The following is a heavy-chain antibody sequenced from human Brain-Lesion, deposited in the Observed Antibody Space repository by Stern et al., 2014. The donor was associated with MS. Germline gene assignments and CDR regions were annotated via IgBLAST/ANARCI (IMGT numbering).Heavy chain of an antibody. Sequence: VQLVESGPGLVKPSETLSLTCTVAGGSVSSTSYAWAWIRQPPGKGLEWIGTIYYSGNTYYSPSLKSRLTISLDTSKNKVSLQLRSVTAADTAVYYCAGEEDIRYCSGGSCTGNWFDPWGQGTLVTVSS. CDR3: AGEEDIRYCSGGSCTGNWFDP. J-gene: IGHJ5*02. D-gene: IGHD2-15*01. V-gene: IGHV4-39*01. CDR2: IYYSGNT. CDR1: GGSVSSTSYA.